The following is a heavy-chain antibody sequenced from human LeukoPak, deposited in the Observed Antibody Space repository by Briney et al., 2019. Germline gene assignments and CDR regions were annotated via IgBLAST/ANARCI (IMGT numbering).Heavy chain of an antibody. V-gene: IGHV4-4*07. J-gene: IGHJ6*02. D-gene: IGHD6-13*01. CDR2: IYTSGST. CDR1: GGSISSYY. CDR3: ARNIAAAGTLVYYGMDV. Sequence: SETLSLTCTVSGGSISSYYWSWIRQPAGKGLEWIGRIYTSGSTNYNPSLKSRVTMSVDTSKNQFSLKLSSVTAADTAVYYCARNIAAAGTLVYYGMDVWGQGTTVTVSS.